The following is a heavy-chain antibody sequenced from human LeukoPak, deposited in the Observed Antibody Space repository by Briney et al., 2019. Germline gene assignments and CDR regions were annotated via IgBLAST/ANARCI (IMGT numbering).Heavy chain of an antibody. CDR3: ARGLVGASDYYYYMDV. D-gene: IGHD1-26*01. J-gene: IGHJ6*03. CDR1: GGTFSSYA. CDR2: IIPIFGTA. V-gene: IGHV1-69*06. Sequence: GASVKVSCKASGGTFSSYAIGWVRQAPGQGLEWMGGIIPIFGTANYAQKFQGRVTITADKSTSTAYMELSSLRSEDTAVYYCARGLVGASDYYYYMDVWGKGTTVTVSS.